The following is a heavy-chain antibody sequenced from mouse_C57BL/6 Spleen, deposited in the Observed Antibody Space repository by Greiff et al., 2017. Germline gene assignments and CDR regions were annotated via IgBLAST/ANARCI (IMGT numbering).Heavy chain of an antibody. D-gene: IGHD2-5*01. J-gene: IGHJ4*01. CDR2: IWRGGST. Sequence: QVQLKESGPGLVQPSQSLSITCTVSGFSLTSYGVHWVRQSPGKGLEWLGVIWRGGSTDYNAAFMSRLSITKDNSKSQVFFKMNSLQADDTAIYYCAKTAYYSNWDYAMDYWGQGTSVTVSS. V-gene: IGHV2-5*01. CDR3: AKTAYYSNWDYAMDY. CDR1: GFSLTSYG.